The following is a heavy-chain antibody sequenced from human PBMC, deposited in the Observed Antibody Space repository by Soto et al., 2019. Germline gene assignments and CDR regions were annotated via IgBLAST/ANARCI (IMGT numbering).Heavy chain of an antibody. CDR2: IIDSGAST. Sequence: PGGSLRLSCAASGFTSRRCAMGWVRQAPGKGLEWVSDIIDSGASTYYADSVKGRFTISRDNSKSTLYLQMNSLRAEDTALYYCAKGRSYYYYYGVDVWGQGTTVTVSS. J-gene: IGHJ6*02. V-gene: IGHV3-23*01. CDR1: GFTSRRCA. CDR3: AKGRSYYYYYGVDV.